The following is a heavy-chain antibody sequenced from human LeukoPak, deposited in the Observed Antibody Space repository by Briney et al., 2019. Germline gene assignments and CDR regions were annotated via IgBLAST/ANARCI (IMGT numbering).Heavy chain of an antibody. CDR3: ARMYDRSGYYYPFDY. D-gene: IGHD3-22*01. CDR2: IYYTGST. Sequence: SETLSLTCTVSGDSITGGSYYWSWIRQPPGKGLEWIGYIYYTGSTNYNPSLRSRVTISVDTSKNHFSLKLTSVTAADAAVYYCARMYDRSGYYYPFDYWGQGTLVTVSS. J-gene: IGHJ4*02. V-gene: IGHV4-61*01. CDR1: GDSITGGSYY.